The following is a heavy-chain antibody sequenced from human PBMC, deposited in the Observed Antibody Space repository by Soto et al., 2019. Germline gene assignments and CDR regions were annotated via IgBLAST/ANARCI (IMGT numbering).Heavy chain of an antibody. CDR1: GGSISSGDYY. CDR2: IYYSGST. J-gene: IGHJ4*02. Sequence: QVQLQESGPGLVKPSQTLSLTCTVSGGSISSGDYYWSWIRQPPGKGLEWIGYIYYSGSTYYNPSLKSRVTISVDTSKNQFSLKLSSVTAADTAVYYCARLIVVVPAAMSGAYFDYWGQGTLVTVSS. D-gene: IGHD2-2*01. V-gene: IGHV4-30-4*01. CDR3: ARLIVVVPAAMSGAYFDY.